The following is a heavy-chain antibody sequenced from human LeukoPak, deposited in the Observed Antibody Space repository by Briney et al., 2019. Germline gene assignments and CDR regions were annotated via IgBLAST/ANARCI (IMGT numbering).Heavy chain of an antibody. CDR2: INNDGSST. CDR3: ARGDILTGYSLPYLDY. J-gene: IGHJ4*02. D-gene: IGHD3-9*01. CDR1: GFTFSNYW. V-gene: IGHV3-74*01. Sequence: GGSLRLSCAASGFTFSNYWMHWVRQTPGEGLVWVSRINNDGSSTSYADSVKGRFTISRDNAKNSLYLQMNSLRAEDTAVYYCARGDILTGYSLPYLDYWGQGTLVTVSS.